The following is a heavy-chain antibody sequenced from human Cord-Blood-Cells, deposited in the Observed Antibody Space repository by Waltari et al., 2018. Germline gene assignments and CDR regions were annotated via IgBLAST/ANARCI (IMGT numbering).Heavy chain of an antibody. V-gene: IGHV1-8*03. Sequence: QVQLVQSGAAVKKPGDSVKVSCKASGYTFTSYDNNWGRQATGQGLEWMGWMNPNSGNTGYAQKFQGRVTITRNTSISTAYMELSSLRSEDTAVYYCASSGGSGSYAFDIWGQGTMVTVSS. J-gene: IGHJ3*02. CDR1: GYTFTSYD. CDR3: ASSGGSGSYAFDI. D-gene: IGHD3-10*01. CDR2: MNPNSGNT.